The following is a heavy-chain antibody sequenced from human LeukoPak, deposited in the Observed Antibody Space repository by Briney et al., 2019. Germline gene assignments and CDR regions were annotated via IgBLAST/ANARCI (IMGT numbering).Heavy chain of an antibody. CDR1: GGSISNYY. Sequence: KPSETLSLTCTVSGGSISNYYWSWIRQPPGKGLEWIAYIYYGGSTNYNPSLKSRVAISVDTSKNHFSLKLSSVTAADTAIYYCTRHRGSGFDYWGQGTLVTVSS. CDR3: TRHRGSGFDY. J-gene: IGHJ4*02. D-gene: IGHD6-19*01. CDR2: IYYGGST. V-gene: IGHV4-59*08.